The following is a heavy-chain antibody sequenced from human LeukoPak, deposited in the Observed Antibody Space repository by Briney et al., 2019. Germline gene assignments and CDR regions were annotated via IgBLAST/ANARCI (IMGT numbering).Heavy chain of an antibody. V-gene: IGHV3-23*01. CDR3: AKDAWIGGSSSDLFDY. D-gene: IGHD6-6*01. J-gene: IGHJ4*02. CDR2: ISGSGGST. CDR1: GFTFSSYA. Sequence: GGSLRLSCAASGFTFSSYAMSWVRQAPGKGLEWVSAISGSGGSTYYADSVKGRFTISRDNSKNTLYLQMSSLRAEDTAVYHCAKDAWIGGSSSDLFDYWGQGTLVTVSS.